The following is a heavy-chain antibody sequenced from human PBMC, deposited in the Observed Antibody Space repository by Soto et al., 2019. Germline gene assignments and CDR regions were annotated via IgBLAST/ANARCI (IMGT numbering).Heavy chain of an antibody. J-gene: IGHJ4*02. CDR1: GGTFTSYS. V-gene: IGHV1-69*08. Sequence: QVQLVQSGAEVKKPGSSVKVSCQASGGTFTSYSITWVRQASGQGLEWVGRVIPVLKTADYAQKFQGRITITADKSTNTAYMELSSMTPEDTAVYYCTKDGLGPTRRYFAFWGQGTLVTVSS. CDR2: VIPVLKTA. CDR3: TKDGLGPTRRYFAF. D-gene: IGHD1-26*01.